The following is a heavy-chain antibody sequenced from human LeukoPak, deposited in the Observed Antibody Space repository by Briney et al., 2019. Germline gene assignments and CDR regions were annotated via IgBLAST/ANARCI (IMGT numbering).Heavy chain of an antibody. D-gene: IGHD3-22*01. Sequence: PSETLSLTCTVSGGSISSSSYYWGWIRQPPGKGLEWIGSIYYSGSTYYNPSLKSRVTISVDTSKNQFSLKLSSVTAADTAVYYCAREVRGYYFDYWGQGTLVTVSS. CDR2: IYYSGST. CDR1: GGSISSSSYY. J-gene: IGHJ4*02. CDR3: AREVRGYYFDY. V-gene: IGHV4-39*07.